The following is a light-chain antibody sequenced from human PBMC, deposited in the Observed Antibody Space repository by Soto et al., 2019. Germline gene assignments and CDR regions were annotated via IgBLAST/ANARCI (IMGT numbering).Light chain of an antibody. J-gene: IGKJ1*01. Sequence: EIVLTQSPGTLSLSPGERATLSCRASPSISSSYLAWYQQKPGQAPRLLISGASSRATGIPARFSGSGSGTDFTLTISDLEPADFGLYYCQQRLNWPPGFGQGTKVEIK. CDR2: GAS. CDR1: PSISSSY. CDR3: QQRLNWPPG. V-gene: IGKV3D-20*02.